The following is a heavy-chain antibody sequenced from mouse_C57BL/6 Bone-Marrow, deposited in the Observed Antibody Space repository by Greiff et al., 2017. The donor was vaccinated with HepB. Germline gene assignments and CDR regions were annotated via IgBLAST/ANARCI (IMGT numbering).Heavy chain of an antibody. Sequence: VQLQQSGAELARPGASVKLSCKASGYTFTSYGISWVKQRTGQGLEWIGEIYPRSGNTYYNEKFKGKATLTADKSSSTAYMELRSLTSEDSAVYFCARRRYYLFAYWGQGTLVTVSA. CDR1: GYTFTSYG. V-gene: IGHV1-81*01. CDR3: ARRRYYLFAY. J-gene: IGHJ3*01. CDR2: IYPRSGNT. D-gene: IGHD1-1*01.